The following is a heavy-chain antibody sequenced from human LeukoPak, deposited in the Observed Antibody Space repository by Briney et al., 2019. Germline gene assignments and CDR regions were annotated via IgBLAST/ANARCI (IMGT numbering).Heavy chain of an antibody. J-gene: IGHJ4*02. CDR3: AKSGSGNYYDRFDY. Sequence: EASVKVSCKASGYTFTTYDINWVRQATGQGLEWMGWMNPNSGNTGYAQKFQGRVTMTRNTSISTAYMELSSLRSEDTAVYYCAKSGSGNYYDRFDYWGQGTLITVSS. CDR1: GYTFTTYD. CDR2: MNPNSGNT. V-gene: IGHV1-8*01. D-gene: IGHD3-10*01.